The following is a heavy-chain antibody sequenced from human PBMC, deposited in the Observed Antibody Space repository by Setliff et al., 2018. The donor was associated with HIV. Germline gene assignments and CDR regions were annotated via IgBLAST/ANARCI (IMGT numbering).Heavy chain of an antibody. CDR2: IYISGST. D-gene: IGHD3-9*01. Sequence: SETLSLTCTVSGGSISSGSFYWSWIRQPAGKGLEWIRRIYISGSTNYNPSLESRVTISVDTSKNQFSLKLSSVTAADTAVYYCARDHHYDILTGPYYYYMDVWGKGTTVTVSS. CDR3: ARDHHYDILTGPYYYYMDV. J-gene: IGHJ6*03. CDR1: GGSISSGSFY. V-gene: IGHV4-61*02.